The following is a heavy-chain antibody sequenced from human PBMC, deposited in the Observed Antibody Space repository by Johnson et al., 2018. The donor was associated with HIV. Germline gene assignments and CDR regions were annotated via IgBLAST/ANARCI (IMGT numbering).Heavy chain of an antibody. J-gene: IGHJ3*01. CDR3: ARGSRYTYDNDDAYLLHAFDF. CDR1: GFTFGDYA. D-gene: IGHD3-22*01. V-gene: IGHV3-49*04. Sequence: VQLVESGGGLVQPGRSLRLSCTASGFTFGDYAISWVRQAPGKGLEWVGFIRSKTYGGTTEYAASVKGRFTISRDDSKSIAYLQMNSLKTEDTAVYYCARGSRYTYDNDDAYLLHAFDFWGQGTMVTVSS. CDR2: IRSKTYGGTT.